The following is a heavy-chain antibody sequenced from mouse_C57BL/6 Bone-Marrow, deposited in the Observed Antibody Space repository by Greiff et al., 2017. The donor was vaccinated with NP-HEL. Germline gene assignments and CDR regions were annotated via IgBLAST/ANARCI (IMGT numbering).Heavy chain of an antibody. Sequence: EVKLVESGGGLVQPGGSLKLSCAASGFTFSDYYMYWVRQTPEKRLEWVAYISNGGGSTYYPDTVKGRFTISRDNAKNTLYLQMSRLKSEDTAMYYCARQRNYSNYYWYFDVWGTGTTVTVSS. CDR1: GFTFSDYY. J-gene: IGHJ1*03. D-gene: IGHD2-5*01. CDR2: ISNGGGST. CDR3: ARQRNYSNYYWYFDV. V-gene: IGHV5-12*01.